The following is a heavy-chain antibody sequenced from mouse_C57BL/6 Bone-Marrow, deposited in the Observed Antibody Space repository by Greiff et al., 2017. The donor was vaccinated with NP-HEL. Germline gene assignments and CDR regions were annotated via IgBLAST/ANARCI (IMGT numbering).Heavy chain of an antibody. CDR1: GYTFTSYW. V-gene: IGHV1-55*01. D-gene: IGHD3-2*02. Sequence: QVQLQQSGAELVKPGASVKMSCKASGYTFTSYWITWVKQRPGQGLEWIGDIYPGSGSTNYNEKFKSKATLTVDTSSSTAYMQLSSLTSEDSAVYYCARAWTAQATGYWGQGTTLTVSS. CDR2: IYPGSGST. CDR3: ARAWTAQATGY. J-gene: IGHJ2*01.